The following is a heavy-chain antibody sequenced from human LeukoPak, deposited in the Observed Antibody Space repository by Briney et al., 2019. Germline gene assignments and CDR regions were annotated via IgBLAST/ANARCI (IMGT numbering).Heavy chain of an antibody. CDR1: RYTFTSYY. Sequence: ASVKVSCKASRYTFTSYYMHWVRQAPGQGLEWMGIINPSGGSTSYAQTFQGRVTMTRDTSTSTVYMELSSLRSEDTAVYYCARDPHSSSWYTPFDYWGQGTLVTVSS. V-gene: IGHV1-46*01. CDR2: INPSGGST. D-gene: IGHD6-13*01. J-gene: IGHJ4*02. CDR3: ARDPHSSSWYTPFDY.